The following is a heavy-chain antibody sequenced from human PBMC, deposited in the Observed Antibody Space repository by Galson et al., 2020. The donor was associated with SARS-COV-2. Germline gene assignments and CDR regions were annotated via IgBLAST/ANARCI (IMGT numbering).Heavy chain of an antibody. Sequence: SQTLSLTCAVYGGSFSGYYWSWIRQPPGKGLEWIGEINHSGSTNYNPSLKSRVTISVDTSKNQFSLKLSSVTAADTAVYYCARGCLLLWFGFYNWFDPWGQGTLVTVSS. CDR2: INHSGST. CDR1: GGSFSGYY. CDR3: ARGCLLLWFGFYNWFDP. J-gene: IGHJ5*02. V-gene: IGHV4-34*01. D-gene: IGHD3-10*01.